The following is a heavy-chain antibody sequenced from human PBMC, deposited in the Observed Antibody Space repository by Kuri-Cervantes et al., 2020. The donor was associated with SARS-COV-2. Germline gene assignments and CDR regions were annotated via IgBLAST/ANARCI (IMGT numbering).Heavy chain of an antibody. Sequence: SETLSLTCTVSGASINDYYWTWIRQPAGQGLEWIGRIYSSGSTNYNPSLKSRVTMSIDTTTNQFSLRLTTVTAADTSVYYCAISHITTYYYYYMKVWGKGTTVTVSS. CDR2: IYSSGST. V-gene: IGHV4-4*07. D-gene: IGHD1-20*01. CDR1: GASINDYY. J-gene: IGHJ6*03. CDR3: AISHITTYYYYYMKV.